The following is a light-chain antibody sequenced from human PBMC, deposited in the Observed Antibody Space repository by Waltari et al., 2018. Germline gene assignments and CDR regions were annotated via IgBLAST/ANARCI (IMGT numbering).Light chain of an antibody. Sequence: QSALTQPASVSGSPGQSITISCTGTSSDVGSYNLVSSYQQHPGKAPKLMIYEGSKRPSGVSNRFSGSKSGNTASLTISGLQAEDEADYYCCSYAGSSTFAFGGGTKLTVL. V-gene: IGLV2-23*03. CDR2: EGS. CDR1: SSDVGSYNL. CDR3: CSYAGSSTFA. J-gene: IGLJ2*01.